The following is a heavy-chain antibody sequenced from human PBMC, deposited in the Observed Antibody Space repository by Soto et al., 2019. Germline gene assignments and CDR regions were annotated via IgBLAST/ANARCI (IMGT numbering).Heavy chain of an antibody. CDR1: GFSLSTSGMC. D-gene: IGHD3-22*01. V-gene: IGHV2-70*01. J-gene: IGHJ4*02. CDR2: IDWDDDK. Sequence: SGPTLVNPTQTLTLTCTFSGFSLSTSGMCVSWIRQPPGKALEWLALIDWDDDKYYSTSLKTRLTISKDTSKHQVVLTMTNMDPVDTATYYCARIGPYYYDSSGYDYWGEGTLVTVSS. CDR3: ARIGPYYYDSSGYDY.